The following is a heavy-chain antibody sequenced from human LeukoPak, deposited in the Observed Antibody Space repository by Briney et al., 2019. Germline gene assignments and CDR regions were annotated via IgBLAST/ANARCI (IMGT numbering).Heavy chain of an antibody. CDR2: ISGSGGST. D-gene: IGHD3-3*01. Sequence: PGGSLRLSCAASGFTFSSYGMSWVRQAPGKGLEWVSAISGSGGSTYYADSVKGRFTISRDNSKNTLYLQMNSLKTEDTAVYYCTTVHTGYYDFWSGYYRRVYYFDYWGQGTLVTVSS. V-gene: IGHV3-23*01. J-gene: IGHJ4*02. CDR3: TTVHTGYYDFWSGYYRRVYYFDY. CDR1: GFTFSSYG.